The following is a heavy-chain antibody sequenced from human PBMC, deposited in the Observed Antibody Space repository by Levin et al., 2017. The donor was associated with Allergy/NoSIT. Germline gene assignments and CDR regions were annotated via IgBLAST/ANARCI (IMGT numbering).Heavy chain of an antibody. D-gene: IGHD3-22*01. Sequence: QPGGSLRLSCAASGFTFSSYSMNWVRQAPGKGLEWVSYISSSSSTIYYADSVKGRFTISRDNAKNSLYLQMNSLRDEDTAVYYCARDIGYYDSSGYYHALFDYWGQGTLVTVSS. CDR3: ARDIGYYDSSGYYHALFDY. J-gene: IGHJ4*02. V-gene: IGHV3-48*02. CDR2: ISSSSSTI. CDR1: GFTFSSYS.